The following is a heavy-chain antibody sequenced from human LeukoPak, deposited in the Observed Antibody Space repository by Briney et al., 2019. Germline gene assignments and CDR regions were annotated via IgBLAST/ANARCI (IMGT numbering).Heavy chain of an antibody. D-gene: IGHD3-3*01. CDR3: ARGGVVTPFDY. Sequence: SETLSLTCTVSGGSISSYYWSWIRQPPGKGLEWIGYIYYSGSTNYNPSPKSRVTISVDTSKNQFSLKLSSVTAADTAVYYCARGGVVTPFDYWGQGTLVTVSS. CDR2: IYYSGST. CDR1: GGSISSYY. V-gene: IGHV4-59*01. J-gene: IGHJ4*02.